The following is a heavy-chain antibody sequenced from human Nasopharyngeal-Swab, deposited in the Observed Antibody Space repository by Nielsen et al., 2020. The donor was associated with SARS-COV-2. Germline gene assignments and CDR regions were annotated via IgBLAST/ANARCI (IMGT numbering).Heavy chain of an antibody. J-gene: IGHJ4*02. V-gene: IGHV3-21*01. CDR3: ARSGHKRGGYY. D-gene: IGHD3-10*01. CDR2: ISSSSSYI. CDR1: GFTFSSDR. Sequence: GGSLRLSCVASGFTFSSDRMNWVRQAPGKGLEWVSSISSSSSYIYYVDSVKGRFTISRDNAKNSLYLQMNSLGAEDTAVYYCARSGHKRGGYYWGQGTLVTVSS.